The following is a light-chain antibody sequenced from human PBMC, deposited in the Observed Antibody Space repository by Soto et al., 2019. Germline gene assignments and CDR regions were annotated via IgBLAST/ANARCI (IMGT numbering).Light chain of an antibody. J-gene: IGLJ1*01. CDR3: CLYAVTFYV. V-gene: IGLV2-11*01. CDR1: SSDVRTYDF. CDR2: DVS. Sequence: QPVLTQARAVSGSPGQSVTISCTGTSSDVRTYDFVSWYQQHPGKAPRLMIFDVSERPSGVPDRFSGSKSGNTASLTISGLQAEDEADYYCCLYAVTFYVFGTGTKVTVL.